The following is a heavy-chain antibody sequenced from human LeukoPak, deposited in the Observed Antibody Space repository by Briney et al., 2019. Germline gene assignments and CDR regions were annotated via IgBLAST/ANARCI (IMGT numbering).Heavy chain of an antibody. V-gene: IGHV1-46*01. CDR1: GYTFTSYY. CDR3: ARARPYYVWGSYRYKGWFDP. D-gene: IGHD3-16*02. CDR2: INPSGGST. J-gene: IGHJ5*02. Sequence: GASVKVSCKASGYTFTSYYMHWVRQAPGQGLEWMGIINPSGGSTSYAQKFQGRVTMTRDTSTSTVYMELSSLRSEDTAVYYCARARPYYVWGSYRYKGWFDPWGQGTLVTVSS.